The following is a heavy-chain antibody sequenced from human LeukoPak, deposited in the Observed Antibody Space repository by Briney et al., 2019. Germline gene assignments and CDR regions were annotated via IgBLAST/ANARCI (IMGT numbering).Heavy chain of an antibody. CDR2: IWYDGSNK. D-gene: IGHD6-19*01. Sequence: PGGSLRLSCAASGFTFSSYAMHWVRQAPGKGLEWVAVIWYDGSNKYYADSVKGRFTISRNHSKNTLYLQMKSLRAEDTAVYYCARELEIAVAGTLGYWGQGTLVTVSS. CDR1: GFTFSSYA. J-gene: IGHJ4*02. V-gene: IGHV3-33*01. CDR3: ARELEIAVAGTLGY.